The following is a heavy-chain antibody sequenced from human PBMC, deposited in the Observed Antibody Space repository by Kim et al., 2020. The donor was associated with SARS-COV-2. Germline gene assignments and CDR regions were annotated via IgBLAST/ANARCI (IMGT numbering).Heavy chain of an antibody. D-gene: IGHD3-10*01. CDR2: IWDDGSKK. Sequence: GGSLRLSCIASGFTFRTYGFHWVRQTPGKGLEWLAVIWDDGSKKYYVECVRGRFTISRDDSKDTVYLQMYSLRVEDTGIYFCARFRGSGTPTYDYWGQGTLVTVSS. CDR1: GFTFRTYG. V-gene: IGHV3-33*01. CDR3: ARFRGSGTPTYDY. J-gene: IGHJ4*02.